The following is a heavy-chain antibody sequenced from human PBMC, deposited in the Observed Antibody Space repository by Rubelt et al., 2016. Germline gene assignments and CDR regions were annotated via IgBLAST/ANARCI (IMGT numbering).Heavy chain of an antibody. CDR2: IYYSGTT. V-gene: IGHV4-39*07. CDR1: GGSISSSSYY. D-gene: IGHD2-15*01. CDR3: ARDLSRQYRDTVDSDWFDP. Sequence: QGEESGPGLVKPSETLSLTCSVSGGSISSSSYYWGWIRQPPGKGLEWIGTIYYSGTTYYNPSLKSRITISVDTSKNQFSLNLNSVTAADTAVYYCARDLSRQYRDTVDSDWFDPWGQGTLVTVSS. J-gene: IGHJ5*02.